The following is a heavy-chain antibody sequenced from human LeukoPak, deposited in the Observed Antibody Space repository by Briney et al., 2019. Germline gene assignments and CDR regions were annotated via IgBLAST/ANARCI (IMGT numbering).Heavy chain of an antibody. D-gene: IGHD3/OR15-3a*01. CDR1: GGSFSGYY. Sequence: SETLSLTCAVYGGSFSGYYWSWIRQPPGKGLEWIGEINHSGSTNYNPSLKSRVTISVDTSKNQFSLKLSSVTAADTAVYYCARGPRSNYWGQGTLVTVSS. V-gene: IGHV4-34*01. CDR2: INHSGST. J-gene: IGHJ4*02. CDR3: ARGPRSNY.